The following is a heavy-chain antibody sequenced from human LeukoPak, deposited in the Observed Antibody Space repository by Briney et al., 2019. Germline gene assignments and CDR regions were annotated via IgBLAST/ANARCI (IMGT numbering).Heavy chain of an antibody. J-gene: IGHJ6*04. CDR3: AELGITMIGGV. D-gene: IGHD3-10*02. CDR1: GFTFSSYG. V-gene: IGHV3-23*01. Sequence: PGGTLRLSCAASGFTFSSYGMSWVRQAPGKGLEWVSAISGSGGSTYYADSVKGRFTISRDNAKNSLYLQMNSLRTEDTAVYYCAELGITMIGGVWGKGTTVTISS. CDR2: ISGSGGST.